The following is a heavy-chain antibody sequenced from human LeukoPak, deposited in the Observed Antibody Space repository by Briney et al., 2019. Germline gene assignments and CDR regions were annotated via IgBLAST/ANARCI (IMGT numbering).Heavy chain of an antibody. CDR3: ARVSYSGNYFDAFDI. Sequence: ASVKVSCKASGYTFTSYNAHWVRQAPGQGLEWMGTLNPSDGSIAYAQKFQGRVTMTRDTSTSTVNMELSSLRSEDTAVYYCARVSYSGNYFDAFDIWGQGTMVTVSS. V-gene: IGHV1-46*01. D-gene: IGHD1-26*01. J-gene: IGHJ3*02. CDR2: LNPSDGSI. CDR1: GYTFTSYN.